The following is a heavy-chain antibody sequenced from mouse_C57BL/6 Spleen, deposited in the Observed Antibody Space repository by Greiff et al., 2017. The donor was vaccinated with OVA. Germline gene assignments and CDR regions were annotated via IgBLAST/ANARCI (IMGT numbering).Heavy chain of an antibody. CDR2: INPSTGGT. V-gene: IGHV1-42*01. CDR3: ADYGSSYELAY. CDR1: GYSFTGYY. J-gene: IGHJ3*01. D-gene: IGHD1-1*01. Sequence: VQLKQSGPELVKPGASVQISCKASGYSFTGYYMNWVKQSPEKSLEWIGEINPSTGGTTYNQKFKAKATLTVDKSSSTAYMQLKSLTSEDSAVYYCADYGSSYELAYWGQGTLVTVSA.